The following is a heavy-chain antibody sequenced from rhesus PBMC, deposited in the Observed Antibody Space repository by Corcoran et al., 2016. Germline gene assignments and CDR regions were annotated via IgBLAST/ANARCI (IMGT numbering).Heavy chain of an antibody. J-gene: IGHJ1*01. Sequence: EVQLVESGGGLAKPGGSLRLSCAASGFTFSSYWMNWVRQAPGKGLEWVSAINRGGGSTNYADSLKGRFTISRDNSKNTLSLQMNSLRAEDTAVYYCAKDGGSWNNPEYFEFWGQGALVTVSS. CDR2: INRGGGST. V-gene: IGHV3S25*01. CDR1: GFTFSSYW. CDR3: AKDGGSWNNPEYFEF. D-gene: IGHD1-20*01.